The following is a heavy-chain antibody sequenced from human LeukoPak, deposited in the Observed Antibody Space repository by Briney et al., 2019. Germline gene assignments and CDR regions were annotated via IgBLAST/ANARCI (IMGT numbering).Heavy chain of an antibody. CDR1: VGSISRGGYY. CDR3: ARAGHYYGVDP. Sequence: SETLSLTCTVSVGSISRGGYYSSWIRPHPGKGLEWFGYIYFSGSTYYNPSLKSRVNISVDTSKNQFSLKLSSVAAADTGVYYCARAGHYYGVDPWGQGTLVSVS. J-gene: IGHJ5*02. CDR2: IYFSGST. D-gene: IGHD3-10*01. V-gene: IGHV4-31*03.